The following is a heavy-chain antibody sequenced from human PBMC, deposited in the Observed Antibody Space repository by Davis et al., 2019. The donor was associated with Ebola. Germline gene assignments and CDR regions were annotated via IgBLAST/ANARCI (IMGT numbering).Heavy chain of an antibody. Sequence: GESLKISCAASGFTFRSYDMSWVRQAPGKGLEWVSAISGSGGVTHYANSVKGRFTISRDNSKNILFLEMNSLTAEDTAVYYRAKERGYLAYWGQGTLVTVSS. CDR3: AKERGYLAY. V-gene: IGHV3-23*01. J-gene: IGHJ4*02. CDR1: GFTFRSYD. CDR2: ISGSGGVT.